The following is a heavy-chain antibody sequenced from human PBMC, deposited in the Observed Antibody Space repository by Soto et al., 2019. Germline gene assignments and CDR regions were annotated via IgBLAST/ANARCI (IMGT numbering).Heavy chain of an antibody. D-gene: IGHD3-10*01. V-gene: IGHV1-69*13. CDR2: IIPIFGTA. Sequence: SVKVSCKASGGTFSSYAISWVRQAPGQGLEWMGGIIPIFGTANYAQKFQGRVTITADESTSTAYMELSSLRSEDTAVYYCTVRGVNGMDVWGQGTTVTVSS. J-gene: IGHJ6*02. CDR3: TVRGVNGMDV. CDR1: GGTFSSYA.